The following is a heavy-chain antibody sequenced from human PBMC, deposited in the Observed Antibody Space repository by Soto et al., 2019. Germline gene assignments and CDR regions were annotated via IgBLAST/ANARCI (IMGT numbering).Heavy chain of an antibody. CDR3: ARDRPWYSGSGRDGRDV. Sequence: EVQLVESGGGLVQPGGSLRLSCVASGFSLSNYWVHWVRQAPGKGLVWVSRVKSDGSSPTYADSVKGRFTISRDIAKNTMYLEMNSLRAEDTAVYYCARDRPWYSGSGRDGRDVWGQGTTVTVSS. CDR1: GFSLSNYW. CDR2: VKSDGSSP. D-gene: IGHD3-10*01. J-gene: IGHJ6*02. V-gene: IGHV3-74*01.